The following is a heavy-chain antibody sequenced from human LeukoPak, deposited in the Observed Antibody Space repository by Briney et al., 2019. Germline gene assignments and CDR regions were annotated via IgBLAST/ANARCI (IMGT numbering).Heavy chain of an antibody. V-gene: IGHV1-18*01. D-gene: IGHD3-10*01. CDR3: ARDRFGGSGSSGGY. J-gene: IGHJ4*02. CDR2: ISAYNGNT. CDR1: GYTFTNYG. Sequence: ASVKVSCKASGYTFTNYGITWVRQAPGQGLEWMGWISAYNGNTNYAQKLQGRVTMTTDTSTSTAYMELRSLRSDDTAVYYCARDRFGGSGSSGGYWGQGTQVTVSS.